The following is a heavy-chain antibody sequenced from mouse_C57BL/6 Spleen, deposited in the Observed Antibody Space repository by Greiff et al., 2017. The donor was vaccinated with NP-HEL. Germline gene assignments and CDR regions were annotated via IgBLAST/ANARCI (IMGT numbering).Heavy chain of an antibody. Sequence: DVKLVGSGGGLVKPGGSLKLSCAASGFTFSSYAMSWVRQTPEKRLEWVATISDGGSYTYYPDNVKGRFTISRDNAKNNLYLQMSHLKSEDTAMYYCARDSNYFDYWGQGTTLTVSS. J-gene: IGHJ2*01. CDR3: ARDSNYFDY. CDR2: ISDGGSYT. CDR1: GFTFSSYA. D-gene: IGHD1-1*01. V-gene: IGHV5-4*01.